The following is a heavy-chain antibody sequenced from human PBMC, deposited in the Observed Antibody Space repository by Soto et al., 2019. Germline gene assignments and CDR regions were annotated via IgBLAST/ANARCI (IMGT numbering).Heavy chain of an antibody. CDR2: FDPEDGET. D-gene: IGHD3-22*01. Sequence: ASVKVSCKVSGYTLTELSMHWVRQAPGKGLEWMGGFDPEDGETIYAQKFQGRVTMTEDTSTDTAYMEMSSLRSEDTAVYYCATAGDYYDSSGLGMDVWGQGTTVTVSS. CDR3: ATAGDYYDSSGLGMDV. V-gene: IGHV1-24*01. CDR1: GYTLTELS. J-gene: IGHJ6*02.